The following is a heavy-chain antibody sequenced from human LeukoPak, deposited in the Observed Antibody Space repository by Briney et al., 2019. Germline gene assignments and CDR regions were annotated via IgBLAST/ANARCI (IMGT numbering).Heavy chain of an antibody. J-gene: IGHJ5*01. CDR1: GFTFTSYG. D-gene: IGHD2-15*01. V-gene: IGHV3-30*02. CDR3: AKDRFCSGGTCYPPNWFDT. Sequence: GGSLRLSCAASGFTFTSYGMHWVRQAPGKGLEWVAFIRYDGSNEYYADSVKGRFTISRDNFKNTLYLQMNSLRAEDTAVYYCAKDRFCSGGTCYPPNWFDTWGPGNPFTVSS. CDR2: IRYDGSNE.